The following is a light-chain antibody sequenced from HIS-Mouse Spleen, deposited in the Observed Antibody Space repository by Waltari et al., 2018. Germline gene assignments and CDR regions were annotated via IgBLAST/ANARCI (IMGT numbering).Light chain of an antibody. CDR2: EGS. Sequence: QSALTQPASVSGSPGQSITISCTGTSSDVGSYNLVSWYQQHPGKAPKLMIYEGSKRPSRVSTRVASSTAGNTASLTISGLQAEDEADYYCCSYAGSSTWVFGGGTKLTVL. J-gene: IGLJ3*02. CDR1: SSDVGSYNL. CDR3: CSYAGSSTWV. V-gene: IGLV2-23*01.